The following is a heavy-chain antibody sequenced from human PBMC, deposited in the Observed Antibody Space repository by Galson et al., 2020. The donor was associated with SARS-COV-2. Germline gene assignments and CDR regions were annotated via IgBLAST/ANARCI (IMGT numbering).Heavy chain of an antibody. V-gene: IGHV1-2*06. Sequence: ASVTVSCKTSGFTFTDYYLHWVRQAPGQGLEWMGRISPNGGGTVYAQKFQGRVTLTWDTSTSTAYMEMSRLTSDDTAVYHCVRERGGSYNFDFWGQGTLVTVSS. CDR3: VRERGGSYNFDF. D-gene: IGHD1-26*01. CDR1: GFTFTDYY. CDR2: ISPNGGGT. J-gene: IGHJ4*02.